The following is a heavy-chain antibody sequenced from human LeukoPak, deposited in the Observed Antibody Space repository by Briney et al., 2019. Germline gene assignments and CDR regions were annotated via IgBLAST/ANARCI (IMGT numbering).Heavy chain of an antibody. Sequence: PSETLSLACTVSGDSISSGDYYWGWIRQPPGKGLEWIGYIHYSGSTYDNPSLKSRLTMSVDTSKNQFSLKLTSVTTADTAMYFCAYHCYDNSGLGKDAFDIWGQGTMVTVSS. CDR3: AYHCYDNSGLGKDAFDI. CDR1: GDSISSGDYY. D-gene: IGHD3-22*01. V-gene: IGHV4-30-4*01. CDR2: IHYSGST. J-gene: IGHJ3*02.